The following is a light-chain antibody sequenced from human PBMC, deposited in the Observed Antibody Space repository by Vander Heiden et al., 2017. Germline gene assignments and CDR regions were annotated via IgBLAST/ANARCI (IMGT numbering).Light chain of an antibody. Sequence: DIQMTQSPSSLSASVGDRDTITCRASQSISSYLNWYQQIPGKAPNLLIYAASSLQSGVPSRFTGSGSGTDFTLTISSLQPEDFATYYCQQSYSTPLTFGGGTKVEIK. J-gene: IGKJ4*01. CDR2: AAS. CDR1: QSISSY. CDR3: QQSYSTPLT. V-gene: IGKV1-39*01.